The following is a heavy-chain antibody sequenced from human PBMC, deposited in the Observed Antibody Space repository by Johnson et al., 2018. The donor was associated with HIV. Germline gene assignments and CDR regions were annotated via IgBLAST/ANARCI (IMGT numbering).Heavy chain of an antibody. V-gene: IGHV3-30-3*01. J-gene: IGHJ3*02. D-gene: IGHD6-19*01. Sequence: QVLLVESGGGVVQPGRSLRLSCAASGFTFSNYAMHWVRQAPGKGLEWVAVISYDGSNKYYADSVKGRFTISRDNSKNTLYLQMNSLRAEDTAVYYCARPVAGMNDAFDIWGQGTMVTVSS. CDR1: GFTFSNYA. CDR3: ARPVAGMNDAFDI. CDR2: ISYDGSNK.